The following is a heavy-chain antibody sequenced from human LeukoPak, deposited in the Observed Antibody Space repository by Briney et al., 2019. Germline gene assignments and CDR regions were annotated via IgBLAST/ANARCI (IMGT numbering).Heavy chain of an antibody. CDR1: GYTFSSYY. Sequence: ASVKVSCKASGYTFSSYYIHWVRLAPGQGLEWMGIIDPTGGDTTYAPKFQDRVTLTRDTSTSTVYLGLSSLRSDDTAVYYCARRNHYDSKEIDYWGQGTLVTVSS. J-gene: IGHJ4*02. D-gene: IGHD3-22*01. V-gene: IGHV1-46*01. CDR3: ARRNHYDSKEIDY. CDR2: IDPTGGDT.